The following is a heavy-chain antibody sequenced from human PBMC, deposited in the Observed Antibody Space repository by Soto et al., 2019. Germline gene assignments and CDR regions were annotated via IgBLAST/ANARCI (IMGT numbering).Heavy chain of an antibody. CDR2: MYRGDDK. CDR3: ARNDDIGAYWESFDF. CDR1: GFSLRNSGVG. V-gene: IGHV2-5*02. Sequence: SGPTLVNPTQTLTLTCAFSGFSLRNSGVGVGWIRQPPGKALECLALMYRGDDKRYSPSLKSRLTITEDNSNNQVVLTMTNMDKVHTATYYSARNDDIGAYWESFDFCGPVNLVTVSP. D-gene: IGHD1-26*01. J-gene: IGHJ4*02.